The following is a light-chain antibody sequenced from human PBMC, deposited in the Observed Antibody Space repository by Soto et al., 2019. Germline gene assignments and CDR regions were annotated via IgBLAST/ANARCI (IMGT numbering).Light chain of an antibody. CDR2: AAS. CDR3: QHYDGSLT. V-gene: IGKV3-20*01. Sequence: EIVLTQSPHTLSLSPGERASLSCRTSQTISSSYFAWYQQKPGQSPRLLVYAASIRAPGIPDRFSGSGSGADFSLTISRLVPADFAVYYCQHYDGSLTFGGGTRVEIK. J-gene: IGKJ4*01. CDR1: QTISSSY.